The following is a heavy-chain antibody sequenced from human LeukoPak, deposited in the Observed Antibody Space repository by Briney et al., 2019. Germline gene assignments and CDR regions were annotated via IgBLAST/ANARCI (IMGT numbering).Heavy chain of an antibody. J-gene: IGHJ3*02. CDR3: ARDFLNAIDI. D-gene: IGHD2/OR15-2a*01. CDR2: ISSSSTYI. V-gene: IGHV3-21*01. Sequence: KTGGSLRLSCAASEFTFSSSTMTWVRQSPGKGLEWVSSISSSSTYIYYADSVKGRFIISRDNAKNSLYLQMNSLRAEDTAVFYCARDFLNAIDIWGQGTMVTVSS. CDR1: EFTFSSST.